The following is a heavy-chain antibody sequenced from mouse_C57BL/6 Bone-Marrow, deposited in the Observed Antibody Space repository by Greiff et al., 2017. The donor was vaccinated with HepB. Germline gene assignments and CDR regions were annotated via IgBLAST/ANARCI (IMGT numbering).Heavy chain of an antibody. J-gene: IGHJ1*03. CDR2: IYPRSGNT. D-gene: IGHD1-1*01. CDR3: AREGDYYGSSRYFDV. Sequence: QVQLQQSGAELARPGASVKLSCKASGYTFTSYGISWVKQRTGQGLEWIGEIYPRSGNTYYNEKFKGKATLTADKSSSTAYMELRSLTSEDSAVYFCAREGDYYGSSRYFDVWGTGTTVTVSS. CDR1: GYTFTSYG. V-gene: IGHV1-81*01.